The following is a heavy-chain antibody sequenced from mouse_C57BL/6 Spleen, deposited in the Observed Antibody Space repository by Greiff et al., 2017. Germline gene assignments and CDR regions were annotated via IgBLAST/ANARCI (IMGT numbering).Heavy chain of an antibody. CDR2: ISGGGGYT. V-gene: IGHV5-9*01. CDR1: GFTFSSYT. D-gene: IGHD1-1*01. Sequence: EVQLVESGGGLVKPGGSLKLSCAASGFTFSSYTMSWVRQTPEKRLEWVATISGGGGYTYYPDSVKGRFTISRDNAKNTLYLQMSSLRSEDTALYYCARRGATYDAMDYWGQGTSVTVSS. CDR3: ARRGATYDAMDY. J-gene: IGHJ4*01.